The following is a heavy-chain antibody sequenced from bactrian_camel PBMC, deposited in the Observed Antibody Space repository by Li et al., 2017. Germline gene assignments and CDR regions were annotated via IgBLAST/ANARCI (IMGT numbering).Heavy chain of an antibody. D-gene: IGHD4*01. CDR3: AKGRPRLGLVPAGLD. J-gene: IGHJ4*01. V-gene: IGHV3S1*01. Sequence: QLVESGGDSVQPGGSLRLSCVASGFPFSANHMSWVRQPVGKKLEWVSSITASGTTSYSNSVRGRFTISRDNAKNKLYLQLDSLSTEDTATYYCAKGRPRLGLVPAGLDRGQGTQVTVS. CDR2: ITASGTT. CDR1: GFPFSANH.